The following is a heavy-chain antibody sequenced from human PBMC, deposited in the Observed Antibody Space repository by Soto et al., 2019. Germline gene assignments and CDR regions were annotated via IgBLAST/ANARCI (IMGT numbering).Heavy chain of an antibody. CDR1: GYTFTGYY. D-gene: IGHD2-15*01. CDR2: INPNSGGT. Sequence: ASVKVSCKASGYTFTGYYMHWVRQAPGQGLEWMGWINPNSGGTNYAQKFQGRVTMTRDTSISTAYMELSRLRSDDTAVYYCARGPTVVGSHYYYGMDVWGQGTTVTV. V-gene: IGHV1-2*02. J-gene: IGHJ6*02. CDR3: ARGPTVVGSHYYYGMDV.